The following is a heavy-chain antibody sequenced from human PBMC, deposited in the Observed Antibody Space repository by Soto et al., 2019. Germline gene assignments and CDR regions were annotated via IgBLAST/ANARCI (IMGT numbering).Heavy chain of an antibody. Sequence: LRLSCAASGFTFSSYAISWVRQAPWKGLEWVSAISGSGGSTYYADSVKGRFTISRDNSKNTLYLQMNSLRAEDTAVYYCAKDPRITIFGVVAPVGGFDYWGQGTLVTVSS. CDR3: AKDPRITIFGVVAPVGGFDY. CDR1: GFTFSSYA. D-gene: IGHD3-3*01. V-gene: IGHV3-23*01. CDR2: ISGSGGST. J-gene: IGHJ4*02.